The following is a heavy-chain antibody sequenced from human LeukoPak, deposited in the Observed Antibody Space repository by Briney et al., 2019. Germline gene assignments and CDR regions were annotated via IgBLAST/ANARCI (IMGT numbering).Heavy chain of an antibody. CDR2: IYPGDSDT. D-gene: IGHD5-18*01. V-gene: IGHV5-51*01. J-gene: IGHJ4*02. CDR3: ARPATAMVPYYFDY. Sequence: GESLKISCKGAVYSFTSYWIGWVRQMPGKGLGWMGIIYPGDSDTRYSPSFQGQVTISADKSISTAYLQWSSLKASDTAMYYCARPATAMVPYYFDYWGQGTLVTVSS. CDR1: VYSFTSYW.